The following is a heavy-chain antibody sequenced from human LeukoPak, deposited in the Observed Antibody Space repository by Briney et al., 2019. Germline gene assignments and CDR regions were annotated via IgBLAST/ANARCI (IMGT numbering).Heavy chain of an antibody. J-gene: IGHJ2*01. Sequence: GGPLRLSCAVPGFNFDDYAMHWVRQAPGRGLEWVSGINWKTGNGVYADSVKGRFTISRDNAKNSLYLQMSSLRAEDTALYYCTRRAARWQFDLWGRGTLLTVSS. CDR1: GFNFDDYA. V-gene: IGHV3-9*01. D-gene: IGHD5-24*01. CDR3: TRRAARWQFDL. CDR2: INWKTGNG.